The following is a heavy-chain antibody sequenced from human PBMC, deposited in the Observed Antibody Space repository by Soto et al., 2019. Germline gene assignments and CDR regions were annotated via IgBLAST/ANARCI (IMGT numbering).Heavy chain of an antibody. CDR1: GGSFSGDY. D-gene: IGHD2-2*01. CDR2: INHSGST. V-gene: IGHV4-34*01. CDR3: ARYSVVTVVLDY. Sequence: SETLSLTCAVYGGSFSGDYWSWIRQPPGKGLEWIGEINHSGSTNYNPSLKSRVTISVDTSKNQFSLKLSSVTAADTAVYYCARYSVVTVVLDYWGQGTLVTVSS. J-gene: IGHJ4*02.